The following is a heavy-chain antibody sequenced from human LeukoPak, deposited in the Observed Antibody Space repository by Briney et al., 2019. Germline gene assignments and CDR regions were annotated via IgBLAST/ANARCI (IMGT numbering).Heavy chain of an antibody. V-gene: IGHV4-34*01. CDR1: GGSFSGYY. J-gene: IGHJ3*02. CDR3: ARGRNSRRNAFDI. D-gene: IGHD1-14*01. CDR2: INHSGST. Sequence: SETLSLTCAVYGGSFSGYYWSWIRQPPGKGLEWIGEINHSGSTNYNPSLKSRVTISVDTSKDQFSLKLSSVTAADTAVYYCARGRNSRRNAFDIWGQGTMVTVSS.